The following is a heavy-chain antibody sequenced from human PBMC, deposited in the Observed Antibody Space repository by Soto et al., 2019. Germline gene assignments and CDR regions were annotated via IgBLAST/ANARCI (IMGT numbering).Heavy chain of an antibody. J-gene: IGHJ4*02. CDR2: ISAYNGNT. Sequence: ASVKVSCKASGYTFTSYGISWVRQAPGQGLEWMGWISAYNGNTNYAQKLQGRVTMTTDTSTSTAYMELRSLRSDDTAVYYCARDKGYCSSTSCYRLPVVDYWGQGTLVTVSS. CDR1: GYTFTSYG. V-gene: IGHV1-18*01. D-gene: IGHD2-2*02. CDR3: ARDKGYCSSTSCYRLPVVDY.